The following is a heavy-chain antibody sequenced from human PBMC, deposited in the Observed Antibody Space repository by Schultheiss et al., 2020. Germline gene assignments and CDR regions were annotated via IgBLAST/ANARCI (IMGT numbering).Heavy chain of an antibody. CDR3: ARDPDLNWNGAFDI. J-gene: IGHJ3*02. V-gene: IGHV1-69*05. Sequence: SVKVSCKASGGTFSSYAISWVRQAPGQGLEWMGGIIPILGTANYAQKFQGRVTMTRNTSISTAYMELSSLRSEDTAVYYCARDPDLNWNGAFDIWGQGTMVTVSS. CDR2: IIPILGTA. D-gene: IGHD1-20*01. CDR1: GGTFSSYA.